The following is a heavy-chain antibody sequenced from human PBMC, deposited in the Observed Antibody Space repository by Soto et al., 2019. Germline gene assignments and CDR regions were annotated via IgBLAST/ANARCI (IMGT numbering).Heavy chain of an antibody. D-gene: IGHD2-15*01. Sequence: SETLSLTCTVSGFSISSGGYYWIWIRQHPGKGLEWIGYIYYSGSTYYNPSLKSRVTISVDTSKNQFSLKLSSVTAADTAVYYCARDRYCSGGSCRIFDYWGQGTLVTVSS. J-gene: IGHJ4*02. CDR1: GFSISSGGYY. V-gene: IGHV4-31*03. CDR3: ARDRYCSGGSCRIFDY. CDR2: IYYSGST.